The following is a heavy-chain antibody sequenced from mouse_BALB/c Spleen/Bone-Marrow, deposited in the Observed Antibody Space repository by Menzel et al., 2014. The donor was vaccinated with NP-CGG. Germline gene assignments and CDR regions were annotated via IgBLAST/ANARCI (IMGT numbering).Heavy chain of an antibody. CDR1: GYSFTGYN. V-gene: IGHV1-42*01. J-gene: IGHJ3*01. Sequence: EVKLQESGPELEKPGASVKISCKASGYSFTGYNINWVKQSNGKSLEWIGNIDPYSGGTTYNQKFKGKATLTVDKSSSTAYMEVKSLTSEDSALYFCARAPYYGSFAYWGQGTLVTVSA. CDR3: ARAPYYGSFAY. CDR2: IDPYSGGT. D-gene: IGHD1-2*01.